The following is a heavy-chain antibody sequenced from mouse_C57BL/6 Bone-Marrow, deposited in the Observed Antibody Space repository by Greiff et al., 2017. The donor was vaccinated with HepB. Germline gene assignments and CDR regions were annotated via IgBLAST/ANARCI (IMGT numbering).Heavy chain of an antibody. CDR2: ISNGGGST. D-gene: IGHD3-2*02. V-gene: IGHV5-12*01. Sequence: VQLKESGGGLVQPGGSLKLSCAASGFTFSDYYMYWVRQTPEKRLEWVAYISNGGGSTYYPDTVKGRFTISRDNAKNTLYLQMSRLKSEDTAMYYCARHDSSGYVGFAYWGQGTLVTVSA. CDR1: GFTFSDYY. J-gene: IGHJ3*01. CDR3: ARHDSSGYVGFAY.